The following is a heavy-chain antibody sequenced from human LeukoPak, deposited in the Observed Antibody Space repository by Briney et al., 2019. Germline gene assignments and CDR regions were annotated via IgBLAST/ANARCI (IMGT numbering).Heavy chain of an antibody. Sequence: PGGSLTLSCAASGCTFSDYNMNWIRQAPAKGLEWVSHISSSGNIIYYVDSVKGRFTISRDNAKNSLYLQMNSLRAEDTAVYCCARAMFGGVIGKFDYWGQGSLVTVSS. D-gene: IGHD3-16*02. CDR2: ISSSGNII. V-gene: IGHV3-11*01. CDR1: GCTFSDYN. J-gene: IGHJ4*02. CDR3: ARAMFGGVIGKFDY.